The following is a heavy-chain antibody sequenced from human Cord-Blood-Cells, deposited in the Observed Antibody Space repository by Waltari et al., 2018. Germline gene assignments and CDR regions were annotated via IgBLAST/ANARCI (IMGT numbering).Heavy chain of an antibody. D-gene: IGHD3-22*01. CDR3: AKDYYYDSSGYDY. Sequence: EVQLVESVGGLVQQGRSLRVSCAAPGFTGAHHAKLWGRQAPGKGLDWVSGISWNSGSIGYADSVKGRFTISRDNAKNSLYLQMNSLRAEDTALYYCAKDYYYDSSGYDYWGQGTLVTVSS. V-gene: IGHV3-9*01. CDR1: GFTGAHHA. J-gene: IGHJ4*02. CDR2: ISWNSGSI.